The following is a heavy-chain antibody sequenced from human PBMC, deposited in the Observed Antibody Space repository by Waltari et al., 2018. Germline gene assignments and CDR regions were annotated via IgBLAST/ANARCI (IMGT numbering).Heavy chain of an antibody. CDR1: GFIFNIYW. Sequence: EVQLGESGGGLVQSGGSLRLSCAASGFIFNIYWMSWVRQAPEKGLEWVASIKEDGRETYYVDSVKGRFTISRDNGETSLYLQMKSLRAEDSAVYYCVTGGDPEARRRRFTSWGQGTLVTVSS. J-gene: IGHJ1*01. D-gene: IGHD3-16*01. CDR2: IKEDGRET. CDR3: VTGGDPEARRRRFTS. V-gene: IGHV3-7*03.